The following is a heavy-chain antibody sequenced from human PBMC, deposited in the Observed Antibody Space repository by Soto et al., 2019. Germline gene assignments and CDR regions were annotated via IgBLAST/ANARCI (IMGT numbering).Heavy chain of an antibody. J-gene: IGHJ4*02. CDR2: IIPIFGTA. Sequence: QVQLLQSGAEVKKPGSSVKVSCKASGGTFSSYAISWVRQAPGQGLEWMGGIIPIFGTANYAQKFQGSVTITADESTSTAYMELSSPRSEDTAVYYCARIWGYTRHLDYWGQGTLVTVSS. D-gene: IGHD5-12*01. CDR1: GGTFSSYA. CDR3: ARIWGYTRHLDY. V-gene: IGHV1-69*12.